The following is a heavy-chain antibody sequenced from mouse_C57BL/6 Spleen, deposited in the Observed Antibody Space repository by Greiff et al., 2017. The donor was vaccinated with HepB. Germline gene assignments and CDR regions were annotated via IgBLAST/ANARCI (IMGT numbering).Heavy chain of an antibody. CDR1: GFTFSDYG. D-gene: IGHD6-1*01. CDR3: ARTLLLFPDAMDY. Sequence: EVQRVESGGGLVKPGGSLKLSCAASGFTFSDYGMHWVRQAPEKGLEWVAYISSGSSTIYYADTVKGRFTISRDNAKNTLFLQMTSLRSEDTAMYYCARTLLLFPDAMDYWGQGTSVTVSS. V-gene: IGHV5-17*01. J-gene: IGHJ4*01. CDR2: ISSGSSTI.